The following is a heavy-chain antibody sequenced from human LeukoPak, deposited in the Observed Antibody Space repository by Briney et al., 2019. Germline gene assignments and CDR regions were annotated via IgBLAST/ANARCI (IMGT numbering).Heavy chain of an antibody. CDR3: ARRNSYGFDY. Sequence: ASVKVSCKASGGTFSSYAISWVRQAPGQGLEWVGWTSTYNGNRDYAQKFQGRVTMTTDTSTSTAYMELRSLRSDDTAVYYCARRNSYGFDYWGQGTLVTVSS. V-gene: IGHV1-18*01. CDR1: GGTFSSYA. J-gene: IGHJ4*02. D-gene: IGHD5-18*01. CDR2: TSTYNGNR.